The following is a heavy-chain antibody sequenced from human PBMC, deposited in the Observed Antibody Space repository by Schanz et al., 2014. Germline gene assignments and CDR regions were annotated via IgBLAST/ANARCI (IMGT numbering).Heavy chain of an antibody. CDR1: GFTFSDYY. J-gene: IGHJ6*02. CDR3: ASVIMVAGNHRDGRDV. V-gene: IGHV3-11*05. Sequence: QVQLVESGGGVVQPGRSLRLSCAASGFTFSDYYMTWMRQAPGKGLEWISYISNSGTYTKYADSVKGRFVISRDNARSSLYLQMSSLRDGDAAVYYCASVIMVAGNHRDGRDVWGQGTTVIVSS. D-gene: IGHD6-19*01. CDR2: ISNSGTYT.